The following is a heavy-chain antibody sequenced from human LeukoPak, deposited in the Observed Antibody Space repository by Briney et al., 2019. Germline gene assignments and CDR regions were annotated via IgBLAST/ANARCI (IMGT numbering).Heavy chain of an antibody. Sequence: SETLSLTCTVSGGSISSGGYYWSWTRQHPGKGLEWIGYIYYSGSTYDNPSLKSLVTISVDTSKNQFSLKLSSVTAADTAVYYCARGRATGYVDYWGQGTLVTVSS. J-gene: IGHJ4*02. V-gene: IGHV4-31*01. CDR3: ARGRATGYVDY. CDR2: IYYSGST. D-gene: IGHD3-9*01. CDR1: GGSISSGGYY.